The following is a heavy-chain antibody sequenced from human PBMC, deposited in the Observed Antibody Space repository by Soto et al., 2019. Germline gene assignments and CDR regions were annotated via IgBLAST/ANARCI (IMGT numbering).Heavy chain of an antibody. V-gene: IGHV4-39*01. CDR1: GGSISSSSYY. CDR2: IYYSGST. D-gene: IGHD2-2*01. CDR3: ARQDIVVVPAAPYWFDP. Sequence: SETLSLTCTVSGGSISSSSYYWGWIRQPPGKGLEWIGSIYYSGSTYYNPSPKSRVTISVDTSKNQFSLKLSSVTAADTAVYYCARQDIVVVPAAPYWFDPWGQGTLVTVSS. J-gene: IGHJ5*02.